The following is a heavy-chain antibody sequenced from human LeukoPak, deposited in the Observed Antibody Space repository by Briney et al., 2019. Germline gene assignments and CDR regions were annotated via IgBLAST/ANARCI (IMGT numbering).Heavy chain of an antibody. V-gene: IGHV3-48*03. CDR1: GFTFSSYE. CDR2: ISSSGSTI. Sequence: PGGSPRLSCAASGFTFSSYEMNWVRQAPGKGLEWVSYISSSGSTIYYADSVKGRFTISRDNAKNSLYLQMNSLRAEDTAVYYCASARYGGIFDYWDQGTLVTVSS. J-gene: IGHJ4*02. D-gene: IGHD4-23*01. CDR3: ASARYGGIFDY.